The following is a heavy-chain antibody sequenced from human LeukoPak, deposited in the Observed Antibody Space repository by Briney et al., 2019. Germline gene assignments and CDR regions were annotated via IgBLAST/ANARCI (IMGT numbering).Heavy chain of an antibody. V-gene: IGHV4-59*12. J-gene: IGHJ4*02. Sequence: PSETLSLTCTVSGGSISSYYWSWIRQPPGKGLEWIGYIYYSGSTNYNPSLKSRVTISVDTSKNQFSLKLSSVTAADTAVYYCARASLEYSSSPAQYYFDYWGQGTLVTVSS. CDR1: GGSISSYY. CDR3: ARASLEYSSSPAQYYFDY. CDR2: IYYSGST. D-gene: IGHD6-6*01.